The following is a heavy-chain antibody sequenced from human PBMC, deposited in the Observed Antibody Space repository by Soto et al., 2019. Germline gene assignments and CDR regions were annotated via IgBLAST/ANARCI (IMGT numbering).Heavy chain of an antibody. CDR2: IYYSGNT. CDR1: GGSLGSSSYY. CDR3: ASIAAPGTTHFDF. Sequence: PSETLSLTCTVSGGSLGSSSYYWGWIRQSPGKGLEWIGNIYYSGNTFYNPSLKSRVTISVDTSKNQFYLHLSSVTAADTAIFYCASIAAPGTTHFDFWGQGTLVTVYS. D-gene: IGHD6-13*01. V-gene: IGHV4-39*01. J-gene: IGHJ4*02.